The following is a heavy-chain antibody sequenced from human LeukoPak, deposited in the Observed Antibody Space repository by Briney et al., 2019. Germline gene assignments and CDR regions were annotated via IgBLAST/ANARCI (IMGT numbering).Heavy chain of an antibody. J-gene: IGHJ4*02. CDR3: ARVVPSDGALLGAVDS. V-gene: IGHV3-21*01. D-gene: IGHD1-26*01. Sequence: PGGSLRLSCAASGFTFSSYSMNWVRQAPGKGLEWVSSISSSSSYIYYADSVKGRFTISRDNAKNSLYLQMHSLRAEDTAVYYCARVVPSDGALLGAVDSWGQGTLVTVSS. CDR1: GFTFSSYS. CDR2: ISSSSSYI.